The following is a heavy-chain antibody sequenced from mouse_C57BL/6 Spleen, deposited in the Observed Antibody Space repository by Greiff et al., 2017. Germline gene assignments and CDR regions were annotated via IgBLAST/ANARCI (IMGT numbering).Heavy chain of an antibody. J-gene: IGHJ4*01. CDR3: ARWATMVTTGAMDY. Sequence: EVQLQQSGPELVKPGASVKISCKASGYSFTGYYMNWVKQSPEKSLEWIGEINPSTGGTTYNKKFKAKATLTVDKSSSTAYMPLKSLTSEDSAVYYCARWATMVTTGAMDYWGQGTSVTVSS. D-gene: IGHD2-2*01. CDR1: GYSFTGYY. V-gene: IGHV1-42*01. CDR2: INPSTGGT.